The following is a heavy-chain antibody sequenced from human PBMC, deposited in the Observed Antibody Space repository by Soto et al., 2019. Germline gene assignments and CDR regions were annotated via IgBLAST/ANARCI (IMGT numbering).Heavy chain of an antibody. V-gene: IGHV3-23*01. J-gene: IGHJ6*02. CDR2: ISGSGGST. Sequence: LRLSCAASGFTFSTYATSWVRQAPGKGLEWVSTISGSGGSTYYADSVKGRFTISRDNSKNTLYLQMNSLRAEDTAVYFCAKEQYDDILTGYYTGLKDVWGQGTTVTVSS. CDR3: AKEQYDDILTGYYTGLKDV. D-gene: IGHD3-9*01. CDR1: GFTFSTYA.